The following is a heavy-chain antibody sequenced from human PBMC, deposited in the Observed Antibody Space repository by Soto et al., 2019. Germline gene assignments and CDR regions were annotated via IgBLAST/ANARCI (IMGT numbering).Heavy chain of an antibody. V-gene: IGHV1-69*05. D-gene: IGHD5-18*01. CDR3: ATDRGLIGYRYGPFDF. CDR2: IIPIFGTA. CDR1: GGTFSSYA. Sequence: SVKVSCKASGGTFSSYAISWVRQAPGQGLEWMGGIIPIFGTANYAQKFQGRVTMTRDTSTSTVYMELSSLRSEDTAVYYCATDRGLIGYRYGPFDFWGQGTLVTVSS. J-gene: IGHJ4*02.